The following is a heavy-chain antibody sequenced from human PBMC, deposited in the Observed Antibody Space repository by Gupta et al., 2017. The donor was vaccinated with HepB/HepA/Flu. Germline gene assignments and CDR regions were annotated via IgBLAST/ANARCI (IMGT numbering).Heavy chain of an antibody. CDR3: VKYRYDGPLG. CDR1: GGSINTNFYY. V-gene: IGHV4-39*01. J-gene: IGHJ4*02. Sequence: QLQLQESGPGLVKPSETLSLTCPVSGGSINTNFYYWGWIRQPPGKGLEWIATIFYSGHTYSNSSLKSRVTISMDTSENQFSLRLSSVTAADTAVYYCVKYRYDGPLGWGQGILVAVSS. CDR2: IFYSGHT. D-gene: IGHD5-18*01.